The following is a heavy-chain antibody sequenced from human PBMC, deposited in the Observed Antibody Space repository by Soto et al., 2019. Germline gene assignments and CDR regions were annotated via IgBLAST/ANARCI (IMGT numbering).Heavy chain of an antibody. Sequence: GGSLRLSCAASGFTFSTYWMSWVRQPPGKGLECVASIKHDGSEKYYVDSVKGRFTISRDNAKNSLYLQVNSLRAEDTAVYYCARGFRSPDFWGQGTLVTVSS. D-gene: IGHD2-15*01. CDR3: ARGFRSPDF. CDR2: IKHDGSEK. V-gene: IGHV3-7*01. CDR1: GFTFSTYW. J-gene: IGHJ4*02.